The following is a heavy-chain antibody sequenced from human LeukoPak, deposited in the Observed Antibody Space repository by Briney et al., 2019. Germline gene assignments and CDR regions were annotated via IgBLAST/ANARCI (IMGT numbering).Heavy chain of an antibody. D-gene: IGHD2-15*01. CDR3: ARDTGGSCFDY. Sequence: TSETLSLTCSVSGGSISSYYWSWIRQPPGKGLEWIGSMYYSGSTNYNPSLKSRVTILVDTSKSQFSLKLTSVTAADTAVYYCARDTGGSCFDYWGQGTLVTVSS. CDR1: GGSISSYY. CDR2: MYYSGST. J-gene: IGHJ4*02. V-gene: IGHV4-59*01.